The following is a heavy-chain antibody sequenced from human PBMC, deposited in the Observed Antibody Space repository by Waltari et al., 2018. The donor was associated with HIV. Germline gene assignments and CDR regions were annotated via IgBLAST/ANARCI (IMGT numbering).Heavy chain of an antibody. J-gene: IGHJ4*02. V-gene: IGHV1-18*01. CDR2: ISAYNGDT. D-gene: IGHD2-21*01. Sequence: QVQLVQSGAEGKTPGASVKVSCKASGYTFTRSGISWVRQAPGQGPEWMGWISAYNGDTHYAQRLQGRVTMTTDTSTSTAYMELRSLRSDDTAVYYCAREGGDNYGDYWGQGTLVTVSS. CDR1: GYTFTRSG. CDR3: AREGGDNYGDY.